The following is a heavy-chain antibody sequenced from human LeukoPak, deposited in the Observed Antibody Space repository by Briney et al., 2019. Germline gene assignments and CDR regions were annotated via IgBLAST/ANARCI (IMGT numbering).Heavy chain of an antibody. J-gene: IGHJ5*02. D-gene: IGHD4-17*01. CDR1: GGSFSGYY. CDR3: ASDYGDYVWFDP. V-gene: IGHV4-34*01. CDR2: INHSGST. Sequence: SETLPLTCAVYGGSFSGYYWSWIRQPPGKGLEWIGEINHSGSTNYNPSLKSRVTISVDTSKNQFSLKLSSVTAADTAVYYCASDYGDYVWFDPWGQGTLVTVSS.